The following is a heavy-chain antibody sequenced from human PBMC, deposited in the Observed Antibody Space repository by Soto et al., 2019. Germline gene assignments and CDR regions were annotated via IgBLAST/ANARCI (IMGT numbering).Heavy chain of an antibody. D-gene: IGHD3-9*01. Sequence: PTETLTLTCSFSGFSLSTSGISVSWIRQPPGKALEWLARVDWDDDKYYNTSLRPRLTISKDTSKREVVLTMTNTDPVDTATYYCARSYYDIMTGMYYFDYWGQGNLVTVSS. CDR1: GFSLSTSGIS. J-gene: IGHJ4*02. CDR3: ARSYYDIMTGMYYFDY. CDR2: VDWDDDK. V-gene: IGHV2-70*11.